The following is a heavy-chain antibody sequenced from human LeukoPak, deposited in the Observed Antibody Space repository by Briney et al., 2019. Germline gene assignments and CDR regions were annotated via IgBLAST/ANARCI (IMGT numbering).Heavy chain of an antibody. V-gene: IGHV3-23*01. CDR2: ISGSGGST. Sequence: GGSVRLSCAASGFTFSSYAMSWVRQAPGKGLEWVSAISGSGGSTYYADSVKGRFTISRDNSKNTLYLQMNSLRAEDTAVYYCAKERLLWFGELLSPFATWGQGTLVTVSS. CDR3: AKERLLWFGELLSPFAT. D-gene: IGHD3-10*01. CDR1: GFTFSSYA. J-gene: IGHJ5*02.